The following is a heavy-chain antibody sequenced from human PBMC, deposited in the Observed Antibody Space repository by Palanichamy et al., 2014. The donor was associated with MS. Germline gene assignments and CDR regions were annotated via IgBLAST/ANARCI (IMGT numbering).Heavy chain of an antibody. CDR2: INHSGST. D-gene: IGHD2-2*01. V-gene: IGHV4-34*01. CDR1: GGSFSGYY. CDR3: ARGMRSSRTFDY. J-gene: IGHJ4*02. Sequence: QLQQWGAGLLKPSEALSLTCAVYGGSFSGYYWSWIRQPPGKGLEWIGEINHSGSTNYNPSLKSRVTISVDTSKNQFSLKLSSVTAADTAVYYCARGMRSSRTFDYWGQGTLVTVSS.